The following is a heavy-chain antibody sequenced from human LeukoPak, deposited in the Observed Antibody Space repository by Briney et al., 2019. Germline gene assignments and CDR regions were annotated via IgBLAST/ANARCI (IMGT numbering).Heavy chain of an antibody. CDR1: GGSISSYY. CDR3: ARKAYLIPVSWNFDL. D-gene: IGHD6-19*01. J-gene: IGHJ2*01. V-gene: IGHV4-59*08. CDR2: IYYSGST. Sequence: PSETLSLTCTVSGGSISSYYWSWIRQPAGKGLEWIGYIYYSGSTNYNPSLKSRVTISVDTSKNQFSLKLSSVTAADTAVYYCARKAYLIPVSWNFDLWGRGTLVTVSS.